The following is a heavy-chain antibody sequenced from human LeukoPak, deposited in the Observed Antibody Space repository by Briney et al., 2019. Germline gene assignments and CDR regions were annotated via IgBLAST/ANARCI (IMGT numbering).Heavy chain of an antibody. CDR3: ARREMATKRAVKPADY. Sequence: GESLKISCKGSGYSFPSYWIGWVRQMPGKGLEWMGIIYPGDSDTRYSPSFQGQVTISADKSISTAYLQWSSLKASDTAMYYCARREMATKRAVKPADYWGQGTLVTVSS. CDR2: IYPGDSDT. D-gene: IGHD5-24*01. CDR1: GYSFPSYW. J-gene: IGHJ4*02. V-gene: IGHV5-51*01.